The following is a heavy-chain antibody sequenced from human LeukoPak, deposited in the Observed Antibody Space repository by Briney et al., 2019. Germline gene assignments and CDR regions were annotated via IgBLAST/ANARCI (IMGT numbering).Heavy chain of an antibody. Sequence: PGGSLRHSCAASGFTFSSYSMNWVRQAPGKGLEWVSSISSSSSYIYYADSVKGRFTISRDNAKNSLYLQMNSLRAEDTAVYYCARDRCSSTSCSFDYWGQGTLVTVSS. CDR3: ARDRCSSTSCSFDY. CDR2: ISSSSSYI. V-gene: IGHV3-21*01. CDR1: GFTFSSYS. D-gene: IGHD2-2*01. J-gene: IGHJ4*02.